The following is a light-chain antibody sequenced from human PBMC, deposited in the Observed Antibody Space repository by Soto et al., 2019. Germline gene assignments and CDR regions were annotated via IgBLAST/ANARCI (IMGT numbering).Light chain of an antibody. J-gene: IGKJ1*01. CDR3: QQYCSSTGT. CDR2: GAS. CDR1: QSVSSSY. V-gene: IGKV3-20*01. Sequence: EIVLTQSPGTLSLSPGERATLSCRASQSVSSSYLAWYQQKPGQAPRLLIYGASSRATGITDRFSGSGSGTDFPLTISRLEPEDFAVYYCQQYCSSTGTFGQGNKVEIK.